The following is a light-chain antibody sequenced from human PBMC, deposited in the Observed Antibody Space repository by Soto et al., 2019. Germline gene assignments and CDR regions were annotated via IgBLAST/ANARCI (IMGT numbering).Light chain of an antibody. V-gene: IGKV3-11*01. CDR1: RSVSPN. J-gene: IGKJ5*01. Sequence: EIVLTQSPAPLSLSPGKKPPLSSGASRSVSPNLAWYQQKPGQAPRLLTYDASNRATGIPARFSGSGSGTDFTLTISSLEPEDFAVYYCQQRSNWPTITFGQGTRLEIK. CDR3: QQRSNWPTIT. CDR2: DAS.